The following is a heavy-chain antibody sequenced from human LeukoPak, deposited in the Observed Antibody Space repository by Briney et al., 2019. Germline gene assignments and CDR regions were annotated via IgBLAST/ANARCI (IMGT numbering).Heavy chain of an antibody. V-gene: IGHV4-59*08. J-gene: IGHJ4*02. CDR2: IYYSGST. CDR1: GGSISSYY. Sequence: PSETLSLTCTVSGGSISSYYWSWIRQPPGKGLEWIGYIYYSGSTNYNPSLKSRVTISVDTSKNQFSLKLSSVTAADTAVYYCARVRWLQGLYFDYWGQGTLVTVSS. D-gene: IGHD5-24*01. CDR3: ARVRWLQGLYFDY.